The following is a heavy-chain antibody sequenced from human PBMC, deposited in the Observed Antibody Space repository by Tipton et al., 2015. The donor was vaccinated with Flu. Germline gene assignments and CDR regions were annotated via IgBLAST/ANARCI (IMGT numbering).Heavy chain of an antibody. CDR2: IYYSGST. V-gene: IGHV4-59*01. D-gene: IGHD1-26*01. Sequence: TLSLTCTVSGGSISSYYWSWIRQPPGKGLEWIGYIYYSGSTNYNPSLKSRVTISVDTSKNQFSLKLSSVTAADTAVYYCARAVGGGGWFGPWGQGTLVTVSS. CDR3: ARAVGGGGWFGP. J-gene: IGHJ5*02. CDR1: GGSISSYY.